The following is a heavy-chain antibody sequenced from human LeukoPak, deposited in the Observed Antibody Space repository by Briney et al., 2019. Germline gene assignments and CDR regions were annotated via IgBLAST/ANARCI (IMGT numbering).Heavy chain of an antibody. Sequence: PGRSLRLSCVASGFTFSSYEVNWVRQAPGKGLEWVSYISSSGSTIYYADSVKGRFTISRDNAKNSLYLQMNGLRAEDTAVYYCARPGSSSPLGYWGQGTLVTVSS. CDR2: ISSSGSTI. D-gene: IGHD6-6*01. V-gene: IGHV3-48*03. J-gene: IGHJ4*02. CDR3: ARPGSSSPLGY. CDR1: GFTFSSYE.